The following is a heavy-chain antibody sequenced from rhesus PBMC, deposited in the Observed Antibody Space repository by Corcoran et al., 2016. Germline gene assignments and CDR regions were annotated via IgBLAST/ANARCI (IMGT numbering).Heavy chain of an antibody. V-gene: IGHV4-173*01. CDR3: AKRDGYAFDF. D-gene: IGHD3-9*01. Sequence: QLQLQESGQGLVKPSGTLSLTSAVSGGSLSNTRWHWIRTPPGKGLEWIGRVSGSGGSTSYNPSLKSRLTISTDTSKNQFSLKLGSVTAADTAVYFCAKRDGYAFDFWGQGLRVTVSS. CDR2: VSGSGGST. J-gene: IGHJ3*01. CDR1: GGSLSNTR.